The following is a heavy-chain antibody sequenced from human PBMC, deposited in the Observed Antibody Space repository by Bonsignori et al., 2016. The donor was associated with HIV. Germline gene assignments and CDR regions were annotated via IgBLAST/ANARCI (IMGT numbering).Heavy chain of an antibody. J-gene: IGHJ4*02. CDR3: TGHRESFFRGGFDY. D-gene: IGHD3-16*01. Sequence: WIRQPPGKGLEWVGFIRSKAYGETADYAASVKGRFTISRDDSKRMAYLQMNGLETDDSAVYWCTGHRESFFRGGFDYWGQGTLVTVSS. V-gene: IGHV3-49*02. CDR2: IRSKAYGETA.